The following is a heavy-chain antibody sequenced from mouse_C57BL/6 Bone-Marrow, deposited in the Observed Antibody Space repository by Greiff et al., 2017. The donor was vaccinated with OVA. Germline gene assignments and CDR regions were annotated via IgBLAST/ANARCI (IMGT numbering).Heavy chain of an antibody. CDR2: IRSKSNNYAT. V-gene: IGHV10-1*01. J-gene: IGHJ4*01. CDR1: GFSFNTYA. CDR3: ALYSNYVMDY. D-gene: IGHD2-5*01. Sequence: EVQLVESGGGLVQPKGSLKLSCAASGFSFNTYAMNWVRQAPGKGLEWVARIRSKSNNYATYYADSVKDRFTISRDDSESMLYLQMNNLKTEDTAMYYCALYSNYVMDYWGQGTSVTVSS.